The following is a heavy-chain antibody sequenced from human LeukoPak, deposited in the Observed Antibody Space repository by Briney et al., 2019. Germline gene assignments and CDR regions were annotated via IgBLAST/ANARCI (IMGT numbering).Heavy chain of an antibody. Sequence: PGGSLRLSCAASGFTFSSYAMSWVRQAPGKGLEWVSAISGSGGSTYYADSVKGRFTISRDNSKNTLYLQMNSLRAEDTAVYYCAKVFGNRANSDWYLKGAFDIWGQGTMVTVSS. V-gene: IGHV3-23*01. D-gene: IGHD6-19*01. CDR1: GFTFSSYA. CDR3: AKVFGNRANSDWYLKGAFDI. J-gene: IGHJ3*02. CDR2: ISGSGGST.